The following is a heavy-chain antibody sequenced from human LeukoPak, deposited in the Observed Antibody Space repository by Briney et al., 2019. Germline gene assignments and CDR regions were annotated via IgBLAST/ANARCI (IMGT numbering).Heavy chain of an antibody. D-gene: IGHD1-26*01. J-gene: IGHJ4*02. CDR1: VVSISSGSYY. V-gene: IGHV4-61*02. CDR2: MYTSGSI. CDR3: ASAPRSGSAAFFDY. Sequence: PSETLSLTCTVSVVSISSGSYYWSRIRQPAGKGLQWIGRMYTSGSIHYHRALKIRVTISVDTSTNQFSLKLNSVTAADTAVYYCASAPRSGSAAFFDYWGQGTLVTVSS.